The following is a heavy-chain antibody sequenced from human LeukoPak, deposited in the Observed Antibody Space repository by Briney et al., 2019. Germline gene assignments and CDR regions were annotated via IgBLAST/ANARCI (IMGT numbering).Heavy chain of an antibody. J-gene: IGHJ4*02. V-gene: IGHV4-30-2*01. Sequence: SETLSLTCAVSGGSISSGGYSWSWIRQPPGKGLEWIGYIYHSGSTYYNPSLKSRVTISVDRSKNQFSLKLSSVTAADTAVYYCARVKRSGYEYYFDYWGQGTLGTVSS. CDR2: IYHSGST. CDR1: GGSISSGGYS. D-gene: IGHD5-12*01. CDR3: ARVKRSGYEYYFDY.